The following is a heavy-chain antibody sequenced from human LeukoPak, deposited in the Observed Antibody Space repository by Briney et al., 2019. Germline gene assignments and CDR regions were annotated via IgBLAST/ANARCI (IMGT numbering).Heavy chain of an antibody. D-gene: IGHD3-22*01. J-gene: IGHJ4*02. Sequence: SETLSLTCAVYGGSFSGYYWSWIRQPPGKGLEWIGEINHSGSTNYNPSLKSRVTISVDTSKNQFSLKLSSVTAADTAVYYCAGGPTYYYDSSGSGYWGQGTLVTVSS. CDR3: AGGPTYYYDSSGSGY. CDR2: INHSGST. V-gene: IGHV4-34*01. CDR1: GGSFSGYY.